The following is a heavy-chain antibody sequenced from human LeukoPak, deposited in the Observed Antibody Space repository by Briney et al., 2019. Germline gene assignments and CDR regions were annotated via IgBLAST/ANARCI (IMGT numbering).Heavy chain of an antibody. CDR2: MSYSGYT. J-gene: IGHJ3*02. CDR1: GGSIRSSSYF. CDR3: ATTTVRYDAFDI. D-gene: IGHD1-26*01. Sequence: PSETLSLTCSVSGGSIRSSSYFWVWIRQPPGEGLEWIGSMSYSGYTYYNPTLKSRLTISVDTSKNHLSLKLSSVTAADTALYYCATTTVRYDAFDIWGQGTMVTVSS. V-gene: IGHV4-39*02.